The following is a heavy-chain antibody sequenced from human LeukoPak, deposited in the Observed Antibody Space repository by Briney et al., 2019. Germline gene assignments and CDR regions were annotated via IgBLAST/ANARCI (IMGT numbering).Heavy chain of an antibody. CDR3: ARKGCSGGSCYYEGGAFDI. CDR2: IYYSGST. D-gene: IGHD2-15*01. V-gene: IGHV4-39*01. Sequence: SETLSLTCTVSGGSISSSSYYWGWIRQPPGKGLSWIGSIYYSGSTYYNPSRKSRVTISVDTSKNQFSLKLSSVTAADTAVYYCARKGCSGGSCYYEGGAFDIWGQGTMVTVSS. CDR1: GGSISSSSYY. J-gene: IGHJ3*02.